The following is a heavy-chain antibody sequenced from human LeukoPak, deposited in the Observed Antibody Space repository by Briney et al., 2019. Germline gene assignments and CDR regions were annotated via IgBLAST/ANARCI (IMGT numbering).Heavy chain of an antibody. D-gene: IGHD2-15*01. J-gene: IGHJ4*02. CDR1: GYTFTGYY. V-gene: IGHV1-2*06. Sequence: ASVKVSCKASGYTFTGYYMHWVRQAPGQGLEWMGRINPNSGGTNYAQKFQGRVTMTRDTSISTAYMELSRLRSDDTAVYYCVRVVEYCSGGSCYYFDYWGQGTLVTVSS. CDR2: INPNSGGT. CDR3: VRVVEYCSGGSCYYFDY.